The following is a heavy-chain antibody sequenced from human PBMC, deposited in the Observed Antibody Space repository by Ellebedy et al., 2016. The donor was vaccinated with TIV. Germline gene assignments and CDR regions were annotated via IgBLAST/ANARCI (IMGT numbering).Heavy chain of an antibody. CDR2: ISSGRSSI. D-gene: IGHD6-19*01. CDR3: ARDFRQWLAQGDALDV. CDR1: GFTFSLYS. J-gene: IGHJ6*02. V-gene: IGHV3-48*01. Sequence: GESLKISCAASGFTFSLYSMNWVRQAPGKGLEWISYISSGRSSIYYADSVKGRFTITRDNDKNLLYLQMSSLRVEDTAVYYCARDFRQWLAQGDALDVWGQGTTVTVSS.